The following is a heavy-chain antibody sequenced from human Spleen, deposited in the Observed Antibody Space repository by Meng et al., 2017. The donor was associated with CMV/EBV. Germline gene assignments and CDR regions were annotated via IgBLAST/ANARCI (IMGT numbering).Heavy chain of an antibody. D-gene: IGHD3-22*01. J-gene: IGHJ4*02. CDR2: ISYDGNDK. CDR3: AKDPRGSSGY. CDR1: GFTFTTFS. V-gene: IGHV3-30*04. Sequence: GESLKISCAASGFTFTTFSVHWVRQAPGKGLEWVADISYDGNDKYYADSVKGRFSISRDNSKNTLYLQMNSLRAEDTAVYYCAKDPRGSSGYWGQGTLVTVSS.